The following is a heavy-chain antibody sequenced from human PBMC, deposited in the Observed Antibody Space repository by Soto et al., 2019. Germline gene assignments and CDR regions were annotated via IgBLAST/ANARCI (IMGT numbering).Heavy chain of an antibody. CDR2: IYYSGKT. Sequence: SETLSLTCTVSGGSISSSSYYWGWIRQPPGKGLEWIGNIYYSGKTYYNPSLKSRVTMSVDTSKNQFSLRLSSVTAADTAVYYCVSLPALREDYYSGMDVWGQGTTVTVSS. J-gene: IGHJ6*02. CDR1: GGSISSSSYY. D-gene: IGHD2-2*01. V-gene: IGHV4-39*01. CDR3: VSLPALREDYYSGMDV.